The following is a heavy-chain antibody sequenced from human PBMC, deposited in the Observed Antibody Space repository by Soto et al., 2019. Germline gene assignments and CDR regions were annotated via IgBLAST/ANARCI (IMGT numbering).Heavy chain of an antibody. CDR3: ARSDGGGILHAFDI. D-gene: IGHD2-15*01. V-gene: IGHV1-18*01. Sequence: SSEAPRETFESYAMMSPRQAPGQGLEWMGWISAYNGNTNYAQKLHGRVTMTTDTSTSTAYMELRSLRSDDTAVYYCARSDGGGILHAFDIRGQGTMVTVSS. J-gene: IGHJ3*02. CDR1: RETFESYA. CDR2: ISAYNGNT.